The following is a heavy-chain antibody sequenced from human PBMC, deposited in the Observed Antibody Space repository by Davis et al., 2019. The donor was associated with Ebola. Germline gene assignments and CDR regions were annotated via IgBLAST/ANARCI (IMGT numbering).Heavy chain of an antibody. CDR1: EFAFSSYG. J-gene: IGHJ4*02. V-gene: IGHV3-30*02. CDR3: AKDVEMATIHYFDY. Sequence: PGGSLRLSCAASEFAFSSYGMHWVRQAPGKGLEWVAFIRYDGSRKYYADSVKGRITISRDNSKNTLYLQMSSLRAEDTAVYYCAKDVEMATIHYFDYWGQGTLVTVSS. CDR2: IRYDGSRK. D-gene: IGHD5-24*01.